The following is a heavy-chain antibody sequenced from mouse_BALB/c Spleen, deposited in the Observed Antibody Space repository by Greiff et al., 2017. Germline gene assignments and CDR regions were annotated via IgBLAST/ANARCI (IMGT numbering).Heavy chain of an antibody. CDR2: IDPSDSET. CDR3: ARGDYDEGFAY. D-gene: IGHD2-4*01. Sequence: QVQLKQPGAELVKPGAPVKLSCKASGYTFTSYWMNWVKQRPGRGLEWIGRIDPSDSETHYNQKFKDKATLTVDKSSSTAYIQLSSLTSEDSAVYYCARGDYDEGFAYWGQGTLVTVSA. J-gene: IGHJ3*01. CDR1: GYTFTSYW. V-gene: IGHV1-69*02.